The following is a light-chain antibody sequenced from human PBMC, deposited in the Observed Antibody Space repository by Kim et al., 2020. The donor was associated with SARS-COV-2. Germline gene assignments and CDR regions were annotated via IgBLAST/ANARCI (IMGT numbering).Light chain of an antibody. J-gene: IGLJ1*01. CDR2: DVS. CDR3: CSYAGSYTYV. CDR1: SSDVGNYNY. Sequence: QSVNISCTGTSSDVGNYNYVSWYQQLPGKAPKLMIYDVSKRPSGVPDRFSGSKSGNAASLTISGLQAEDEADYYCCSYAGSYTYVFGPGTKVTVL. V-gene: IGLV2-11*01.